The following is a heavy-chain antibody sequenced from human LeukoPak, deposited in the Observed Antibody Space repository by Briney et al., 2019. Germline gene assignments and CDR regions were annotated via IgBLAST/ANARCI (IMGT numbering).Heavy chain of an antibody. J-gene: IGHJ6*03. CDR2: IGASSSTV. Sequence: GGSLRLSCAASGFTFSTYTMNWVRQPPGKGLEWVSNIGASSSTVYYADSVKGRFTISRDNAKNSLYLQMNSLRADDTAVYYCARFAAGGSYYYYMDVWGKGTTVTVSS. CDR1: GFTFSTYT. V-gene: IGHV3-48*01. D-gene: IGHD6-25*01. CDR3: ARFAAGGSYYYYMDV.